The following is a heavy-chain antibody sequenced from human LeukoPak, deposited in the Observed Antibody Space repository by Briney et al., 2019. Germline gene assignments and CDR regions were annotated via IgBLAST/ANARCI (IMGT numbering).Heavy chain of an antibody. V-gene: IGHV4-38-2*02. CDR3: ARDLLDLRYFVWLSPDDFDY. Sequence: SETLSLTCTVSGYSISSGYYWGWIRQPPGKGLEWIGSIYHSGSTYYNPSLKSRVTISVDTSKNQFSLKLSSVTAADTAVYYCARDLLDLRYFVWLSPDDFDYWGQGTLVTVSS. D-gene: IGHD3-9*01. CDR2: IYHSGST. J-gene: IGHJ4*02. CDR1: GYSISSGYY.